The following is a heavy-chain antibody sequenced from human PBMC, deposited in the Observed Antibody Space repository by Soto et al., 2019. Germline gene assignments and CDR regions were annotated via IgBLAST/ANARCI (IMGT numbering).Heavy chain of an antibody. CDR2: IIPIFGTA. D-gene: IGHD6-13*01. Sequence: SVKVSCKASGGTFLSYAIRLLRQALVQVLEWMGGIIPIFGTANYAQKFQGRVTITADESTSTAYMELSSLRSEDTAVYYCARSYSSSAIYYYYYGMDVWGQGTTVTVSS. CDR3: ARSYSSSAIYYYYYGMDV. V-gene: IGHV1-69*13. J-gene: IGHJ6*02. CDR1: GGTFLSYA.